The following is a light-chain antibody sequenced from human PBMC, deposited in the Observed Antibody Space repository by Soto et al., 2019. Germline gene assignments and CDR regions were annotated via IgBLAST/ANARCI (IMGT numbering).Light chain of an antibody. Sequence: DIVMTQSPDSLAVSLGERVTINCKSSQSVLYSSNNKNCLAWYQQKPGQPPKLLIYWASTRDSGVPDRFSGSGSGTDFTLTISSLQAEDVAVYYCQQYYSSWTFGQGTKVEIK. CDR2: WAS. J-gene: IGKJ1*01. CDR3: QQYYSSWT. V-gene: IGKV4-1*01. CDR1: QSVLYSSNNKNC.